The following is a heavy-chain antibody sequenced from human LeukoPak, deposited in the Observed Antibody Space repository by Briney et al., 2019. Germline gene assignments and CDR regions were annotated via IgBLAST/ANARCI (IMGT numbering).Heavy chain of an antibody. CDR2: ISHSGNT. J-gene: IGHJ5*02. CDR1: GGSITTHDNY. D-gene: IGHD3-3*01. Sequence: PSETLSLTCTVSGGSITTHDNYWGWIRQPPGKGLEWTGSISHSGNTHYSPSLQSRVTMSADTSRNNFSLKLSSVTAADTAVYYCARLYFDFLSGYLDHWGQGTLVTVSS. V-gene: IGHV4-39*02. CDR3: ARLYFDFLSGYLDH.